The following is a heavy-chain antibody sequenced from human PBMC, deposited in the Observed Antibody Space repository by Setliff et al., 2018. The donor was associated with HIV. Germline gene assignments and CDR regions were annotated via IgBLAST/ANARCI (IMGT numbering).Heavy chain of an antibody. D-gene: IGHD1-26*01. CDR2: IRSKAKSYAT. J-gene: IGHJ4*02. V-gene: IGHV3-73*01. Sequence: WIRLHPGKGLEWIGRIRSKAKSYATAYAASVKGRFTISRDDSKNTAYLQMNRLKAEDTAVYYCTRVSGELPLDYWGQGTLVTVSS. CDR3: TRVSGELPLDY.